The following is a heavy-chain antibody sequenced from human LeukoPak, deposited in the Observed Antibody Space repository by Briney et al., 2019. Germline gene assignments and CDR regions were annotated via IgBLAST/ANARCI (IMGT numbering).Heavy chain of an antibody. CDR3: AKADIAAAGTFDY. CDR1: GGSISSSNW. Sequence: PSETLSLTCAVSGGSISSSNWWSWVRQPPGKGLEWIGEIYHSGSIYYNPSLKSRVTISVDTSKNQFSLKLSSVTAADTAVYYCAKADIAAAGTFDYWGQGTLVTVSS. CDR2: IYHSGSI. V-gene: IGHV4-4*02. D-gene: IGHD6-13*01. J-gene: IGHJ4*02.